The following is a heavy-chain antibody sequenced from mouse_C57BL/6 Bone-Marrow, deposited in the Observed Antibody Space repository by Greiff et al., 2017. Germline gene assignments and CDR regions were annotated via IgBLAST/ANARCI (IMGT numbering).Heavy chain of an antibody. CDR1: GYAFSSSW. CDR2: IYPGDGDT. CDR3: ARSRAPLYFDY. J-gene: IGHJ2*01. Sequence: VQLQQSGPELVKPGASVKISCKASGYAFSSSWMNWVKQRPGKGLEWIGRIYPGDGDTNYNGKFKGKATLTADKSSSTAYMQLSSLTSEDSAVYFCARSRAPLYFDYWGQGTTLTVSS. V-gene: IGHV1-82*01.